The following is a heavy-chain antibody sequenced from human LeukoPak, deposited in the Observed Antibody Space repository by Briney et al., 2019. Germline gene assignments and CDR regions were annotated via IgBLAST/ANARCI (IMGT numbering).Heavy chain of an antibody. CDR2: IRSKAYGGTT. CDR3: TIAVAGSN. Sequence: GGSLRLSCTASGFTFGDYAMSWVRQAPGKGLEWVGFIRSKAYGGTTEFAASVKGRFTISRDDSKSIAYLQMNSLKTEDTAVYYCTIAVAGSNWGQGTLVTVSS. D-gene: IGHD6-19*01. J-gene: IGHJ4*02. V-gene: IGHV3-49*04. CDR1: GFTFGDYA.